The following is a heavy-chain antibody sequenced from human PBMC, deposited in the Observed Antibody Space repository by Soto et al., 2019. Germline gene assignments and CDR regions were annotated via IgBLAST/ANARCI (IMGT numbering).Heavy chain of an antibody. CDR2: IYYSGST. CDR1: GVSIRSGGYY. J-gene: IGHJ4*02. Sequence: TLSLTCTVSGVSIRSGGYYWSWIRQHPGKGLEWIGYIYYSGSTYYNPSLKSRVTISVDTSKNQFSLKLSSVTAADTAVYYCARSGYSYGPNPLLYWGQGTLVTVS. CDR3: ARSGYSYGPNPLLY. V-gene: IGHV4-31*03. D-gene: IGHD5-18*01.